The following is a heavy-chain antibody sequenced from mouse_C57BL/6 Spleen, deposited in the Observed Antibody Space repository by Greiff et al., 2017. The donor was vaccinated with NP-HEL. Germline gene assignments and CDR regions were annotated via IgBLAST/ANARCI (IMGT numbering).Heavy chain of an antibody. CDR2: IDPETGGT. V-gene: IGHV1-15*01. CDR1: GYTFTDYE. J-gene: IGHJ2*01. D-gene: IGHD1-1*01. Sequence: VQLQQSGAELVRPGASVTLSCKASGYTFTDYEMHWVKQTPVHGLEWIGAIDPETGGTAYNQKFKGKAILTADKASSTAYMELRSLTSEDSAVYYCTRKDYYYGSSYFDYWGQGTTLTVSS. CDR3: TRKDYYYGSSYFDY.